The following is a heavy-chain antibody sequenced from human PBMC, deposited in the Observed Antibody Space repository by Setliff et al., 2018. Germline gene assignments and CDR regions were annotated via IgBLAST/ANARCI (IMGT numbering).Heavy chain of an antibody. CDR3: AREGRRYYDSSGYYYDPYYYYYMDV. Sequence: GASVKVSCKASGYTFTNYGISWVRQAPGQGLEWMGWISAYNDNTNYAQKVQGRVTMTTDTPTSTAYMELRSLTSDDTAVYYCAREGRRYYDSSGYYYDPYYYYYMDVWGKGTTVTVSS. D-gene: IGHD3-22*01. V-gene: IGHV1-18*01. J-gene: IGHJ6*03. CDR2: ISAYNDNT. CDR1: GYTFTNYG.